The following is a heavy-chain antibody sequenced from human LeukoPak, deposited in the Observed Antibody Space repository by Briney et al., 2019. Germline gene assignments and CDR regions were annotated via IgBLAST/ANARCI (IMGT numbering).Heavy chain of an antibody. CDR1: GGSISSSSYY. J-gene: IGHJ4*02. D-gene: IGHD2-15*01. CDR3: ARYCSGGSCYGLYYFDY. V-gene: IGHV4-39*07. Sequence: SETLSLTCTVAGGSISSSSYYWGWIRQPPGKGLGWMGSNYGSGSTYYNPSLKSRVTISADTSKNQFSLNLSSVTAADTAVDYCARYCSGGSCYGLYYFDYWGQGTLVTVSS. CDR2: NYGSGST.